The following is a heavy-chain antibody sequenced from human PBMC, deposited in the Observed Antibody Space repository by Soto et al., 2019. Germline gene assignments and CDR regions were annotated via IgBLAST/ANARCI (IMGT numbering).Heavy chain of an antibody. V-gene: IGHV2-5*02. CDR2: IYWDDDK. CDR3: AHRSSISIVDRFFEH. J-gene: IGHJ4*02. D-gene: IGHD2-21*01. Sequence: SGPTLVKPTQTLTLTCTFSGSSLNTSGVGVGWIRQPPGKTLEWLALIYWDDDKRYSPSLQSRLTITKDTSRNQVVLSMTNMDPVDTATYYCAHRSSISIVDRFFEHWGQGILVTVSS. CDR1: GSSLNTSGVG.